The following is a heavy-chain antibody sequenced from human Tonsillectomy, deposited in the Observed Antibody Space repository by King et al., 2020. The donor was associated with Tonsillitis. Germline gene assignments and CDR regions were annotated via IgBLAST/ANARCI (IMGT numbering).Heavy chain of an antibody. CDR2: IIPIFGTA. CDR3: ASEIVGGWFGY. V-gene: IGHV1-69*01. Sequence: VQLVESGAEVKKPGSSVKVSCKTSGGTFSSYVINWVRQAPGQALEWMGGIIPIFGTAIYAQQFQGRVTITADESTSTAYMALSGLISEGTAVYYCASEIVGGWFGYWGQGTLVTVAS. D-gene: IGHD6-19*01. CDR1: GGTFSSYV. J-gene: IGHJ4*02.